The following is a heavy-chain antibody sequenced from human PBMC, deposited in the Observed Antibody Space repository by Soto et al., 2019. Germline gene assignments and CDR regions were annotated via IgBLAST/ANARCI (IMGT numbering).Heavy chain of an antibody. Sequence: QVQLVQSGAEVKKPGSSVKVSCKASGGTFSSYAISWVRQAPGQGLEWMGGIIPIFGTANYAQKFQGRVTITADEPTSTAYMELSSLRSEDTAVYYCARDPGYDYVWGSYRYPYFDYWGQGTLVTVSS. D-gene: IGHD3-16*02. CDR3: ARDPGYDYVWGSYRYPYFDY. CDR2: IIPIFGTA. CDR1: GGTFSSYA. J-gene: IGHJ4*02. V-gene: IGHV1-69*01.